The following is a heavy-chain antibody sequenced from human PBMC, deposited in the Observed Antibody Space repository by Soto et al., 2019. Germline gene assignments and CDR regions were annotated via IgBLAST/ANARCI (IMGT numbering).Heavy chain of an antibody. D-gene: IGHD5-18*01. Sequence: EEQLVESGGGLVEPGGSLRLSCAASGFTFSNAWMTWVRQAPGKGLEWVGRIKRTADGGTTDYAAPVKDRFTISRADSENTLYLQMSSLKTEDTALYYCSKGEYSRSLYFQQWGQGTLVTLSS. CDR3: SKGEYSRSLYFQQ. V-gene: IGHV3-15*01. J-gene: IGHJ1*01. CDR1: GFTFSNAW. CDR2: IKRTADGGTT.